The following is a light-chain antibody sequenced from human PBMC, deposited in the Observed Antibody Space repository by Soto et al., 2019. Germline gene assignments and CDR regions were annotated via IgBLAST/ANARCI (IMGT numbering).Light chain of an antibody. CDR3: QPPDRFPRT. J-gene: IGKJ4*02. V-gene: IGKV1-9*01. CDR2: EAS. CDR1: HDISTF. Sequence: NTSRASHDISTFLAWYQQKPGKAPKLLIYEASTLQSGIPSRFSGSGSGTEFTLSLQSLQSEDSAIYNCQPPDRFPRTFGGGTKVDIK.